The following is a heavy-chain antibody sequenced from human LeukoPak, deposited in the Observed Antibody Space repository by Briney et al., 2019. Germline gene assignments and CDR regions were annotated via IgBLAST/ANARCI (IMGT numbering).Heavy chain of an antibody. CDR2: MNPNSGNT. V-gene: IGHV1-8*02. J-gene: IGHJ3*02. CDR3: ARGPITMVRGVITCAFDI. CDR1: GYTFSSYD. D-gene: IGHD3-10*01. Sequence: GASVKVSCKASGYTFSSYDINWVRQATGQGLEWMGWMNPNSGNTGYAQKFQGRVTMTRNTSISTAYMELSSLRSEDTAVYYCARGPITMVRGVITCAFDIWGQGAMVTVSS.